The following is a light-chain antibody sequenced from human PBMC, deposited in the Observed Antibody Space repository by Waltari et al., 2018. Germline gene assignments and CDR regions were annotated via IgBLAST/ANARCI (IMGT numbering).Light chain of an antibody. CDR1: SGHSSNI. J-gene: IGLJ3*02. CDR3: QTGGHGTWV. V-gene: IGLV4-69*01. Sequence: QLVVTQSPSASASLGASVKLPCTLRSGHSSNIIACLQQQPEKGPRYLMKVNSDGSHSSGDELPDRFSGSSSRAGRHLTITSLQAGDEADYYCQTGGHGTWVFGGGTKLAVL. CDR2: VNSDGSH.